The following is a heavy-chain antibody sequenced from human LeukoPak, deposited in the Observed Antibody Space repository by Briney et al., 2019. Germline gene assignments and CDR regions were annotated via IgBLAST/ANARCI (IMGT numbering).Heavy chain of an antibody. CDR1: GFTFTTYW. D-gene: IGHD2-2*01. Sequence: GGSLRLSCVASGFTFTTYWMTWVRQAPGKGLEWVASIKQDGSEKYYVDSVKGRFTISRDNTKNSVYLQMDSLRAEDTAVYNCAREVVPAAIVSWFDPWGQGTLVTVSS. J-gene: IGHJ5*02. CDR3: AREVVPAAIVSWFDP. CDR2: IKQDGSEK. V-gene: IGHV3-7*01.